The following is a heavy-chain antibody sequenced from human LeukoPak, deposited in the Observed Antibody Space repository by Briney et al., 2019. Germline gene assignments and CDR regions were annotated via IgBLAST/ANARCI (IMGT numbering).Heavy chain of an antibody. CDR2: IYYSGST. CDR1: GGSISSYS. V-gene: IGHV4-59*12. CDR3: AREDPYYYYMDV. Sequence: SETLSLTCTVSGGSISSYSWSWIRQPPGKGLEWIGYIYYSGSTYYNPSLKSRVTISVDTSKNQFSLKLSSVTAADTAVYYCAREDPYYYYMDVWGKGTTVTVSS. J-gene: IGHJ6*03.